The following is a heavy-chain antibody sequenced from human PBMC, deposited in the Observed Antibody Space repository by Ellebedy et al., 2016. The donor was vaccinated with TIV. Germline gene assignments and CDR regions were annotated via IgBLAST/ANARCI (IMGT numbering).Heavy chain of an antibody. V-gene: IGHV5-51*01. CDR3: IMLRGAIDY. CDR2: IYPSDSDT. Sequence: GGSLRLSXKGSGYSFTTYWIGWVRQMPGKGLEWMGVIYPSDSDTRYSPSFQGQVTISADKSISTAYLQWSSLQASDTAMYYCIMLRGAIDYWGQGTLVTVSS. CDR1: GYSFTTYW. D-gene: IGHD3-10*01. J-gene: IGHJ4*02.